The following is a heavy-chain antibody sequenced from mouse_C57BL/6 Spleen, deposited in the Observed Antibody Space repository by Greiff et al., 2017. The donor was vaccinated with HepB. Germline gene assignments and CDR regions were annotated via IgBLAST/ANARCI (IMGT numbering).Heavy chain of an antibody. V-gene: IGHV1-26*01. CDR1: GYTFTDYY. CDR2: INPNNGGT. J-gene: IGHJ2*01. CDR3: ARAYDEGYYFDY. D-gene: IGHD2-12*01. Sequence: EVQLQQSGPELVKPGASVKISCKASGYTFTDYYMNWVKQSHGKSLEWIGDINPNNGGTSYNQKFKGKATLTVDKSSSTAYMELRSLTSEDSAVYYCARAYDEGYYFDYWGQGTTLTVSS.